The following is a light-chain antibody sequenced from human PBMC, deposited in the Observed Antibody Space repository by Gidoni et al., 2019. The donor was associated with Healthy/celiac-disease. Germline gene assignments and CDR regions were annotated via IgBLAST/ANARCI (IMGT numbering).Light chain of an antibody. J-gene: IGKJ2*01. V-gene: IGKV4-1*01. CDR1: QNVLYSSNNKNY. CDR2: WAS. CDR3: QQYYTTPYT. Sequence: DIVMTQSPDSLAVSLGERATINCKSSQNVLYSSNNKNYLAWYQQKPRQPPKLLIYWASTRESGVPDRFSGSGSGTDFTLTISSLQAEDVAVYYCQQYYTTPYTFGQXTKLEIK.